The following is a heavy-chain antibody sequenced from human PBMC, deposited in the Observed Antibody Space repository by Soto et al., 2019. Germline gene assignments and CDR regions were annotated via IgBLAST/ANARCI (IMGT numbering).Heavy chain of an antibody. V-gene: IGHV1-18*01. CDR2: ISAYNGNT. Sequence: QVQLVQSGAEVKKPGASVKVSCKASGYTFSSYAISWVRQAPGQGLEWMGWISAYNGNTKYAQKLQXXXTXSTDTSTSTAYMELRSLRSDDTAVYYCARDSPPVDHWGQGTLVTVSS. J-gene: IGHJ4*02. CDR3: ARDSPPVDH. CDR1: GYTFSSYA.